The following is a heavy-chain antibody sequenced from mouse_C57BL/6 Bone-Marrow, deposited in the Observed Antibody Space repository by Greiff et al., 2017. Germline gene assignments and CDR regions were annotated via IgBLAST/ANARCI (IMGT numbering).Heavy chain of an antibody. V-gene: IGHV1-80*01. D-gene: IGHD2-2*01. Sequence: QVQLQQSGAELVKPGASVKISCKASGYAFSRYWMNWVKQRPGKGLEWIGQIYPGDGDTNYNGKFKGKATLTADKSSSTAYMQLSSLTSEDSAVYFCAKGYEFDYWGQGTTLTVSS. CDR1: GYAFSRYW. J-gene: IGHJ2*01. CDR3: AKGYEFDY. CDR2: IYPGDGDT.